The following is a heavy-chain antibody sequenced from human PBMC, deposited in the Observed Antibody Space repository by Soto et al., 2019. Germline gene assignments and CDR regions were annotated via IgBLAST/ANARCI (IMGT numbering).Heavy chain of an antibody. CDR2: IYYSGST. D-gene: IGHD3-16*01. J-gene: IGHJ4*02. CDR3: ARGGRGSSAFDY. Sequence: SETLSLTCTVSGGSISSGGYYWSWIRQHPGKGLEWIGYIYYSGSTYYNPSLKSRVTISVDTSKNQFSLKLSSVTAADTAVYYCARGGRGSSAFDYWGQGTLVTVSS. V-gene: IGHV4-31*03. CDR1: GGSISSGGYY.